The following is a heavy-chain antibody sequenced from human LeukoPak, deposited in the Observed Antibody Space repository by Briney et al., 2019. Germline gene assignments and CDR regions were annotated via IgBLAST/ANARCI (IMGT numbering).Heavy chain of an antibody. CDR2: MNPNSGNT. D-gene: IGHD2-2*01. CDR1: GYTFTSYD. CDR3: AGGKKSPRYCSSTSCYAFDI. Sequence: GASVKVSCKASGYTFTSYDINWVRQATGQGLEWMGWMNPNSGNTGYAQKFQGRVTMTRNTSISTAYMELSSLRSEDTAVYYCAGGKKSPRYCSSTSCYAFDIWGQGTMVTVSS. V-gene: IGHV1-8*01. J-gene: IGHJ3*02.